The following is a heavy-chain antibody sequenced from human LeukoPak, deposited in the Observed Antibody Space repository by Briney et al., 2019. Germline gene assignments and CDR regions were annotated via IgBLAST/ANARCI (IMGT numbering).Heavy chain of an antibody. CDR2: ISAYNGNT. V-gene: IGHV1-18*01. D-gene: IGHD6-6*01. J-gene: IGHJ4*02. Sequence: ASVKVSCKASGYTFTSYGISWVRQAPGQGLEWMGWISAYNGNTNYAQKLQGRVTMTTDTSTSTAYMELRSLRSDDTAVYYCARVHRGAAREKNFDYWGQGTLVTVSS. CDR1: GYTFTSYG. CDR3: ARVHRGAAREKNFDY.